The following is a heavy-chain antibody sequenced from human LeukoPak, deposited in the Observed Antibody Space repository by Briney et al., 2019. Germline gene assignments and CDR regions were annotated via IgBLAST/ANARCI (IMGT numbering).Heavy chain of an antibody. J-gene: IGHJ3*02. D-gene: IGHD3-22*01. CDR1: GGSLSTHH. CDR2: ISDSGST. V-gene: IGHV4-59*11. CDR3: ARVGGIVVYSDAFDI. Sequence: PSETPSLTRVVSGGSLSTHHWSWIRQSPGRGLEWIGYISDSGSTNYNPSLKSRVTISVDTSKNQFSLMLSSVTAADTAVYYCARVGGIVVYSDAFDIWGQGTMVTVSS.